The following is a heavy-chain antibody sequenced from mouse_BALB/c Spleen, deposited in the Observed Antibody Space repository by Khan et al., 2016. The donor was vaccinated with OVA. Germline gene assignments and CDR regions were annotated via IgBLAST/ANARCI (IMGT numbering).Heavy chain of an antibody. Sequence: VQLQESGAELVRPGVSVKISCKGSGYTFTDFTMHWVKQSHAMSLEWIGVISTYYGHATYNQKFKDKATMTVDKSSSTAYLELVRLTSEDSAIYYVTRGGGGNRFAYWGQGTLVTVSA. V-gene: IGHV1S137*01. CDR1: GYTFTDFT. J-gene: IGHJ3*01. CDR3: TRGGGGNRFAY. CDR2: ISTYYGHA.